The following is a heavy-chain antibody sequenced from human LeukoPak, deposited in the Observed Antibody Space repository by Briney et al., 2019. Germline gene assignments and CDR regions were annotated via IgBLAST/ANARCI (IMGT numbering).Heavy chain of an antibody. V-gene: IGHV1-8*01. Sequence: ASVKVSFKASGYTFTSYDINWVRQATGQGLEWMGWMNPNSGNTGYAQKFQGRVTMTRNTSISTAYMELSSLRSEDTAVYYCARRRGIAAAGGSNWFDPWGQGTLVTVSS. CDR3: ARRRGIAAAGGSNWFDP. CDR1: GYTFTSYD. J-gene: IGHJ5*02. D-gene: IGHD6-13*01. CDR2: MNPNSGNT.